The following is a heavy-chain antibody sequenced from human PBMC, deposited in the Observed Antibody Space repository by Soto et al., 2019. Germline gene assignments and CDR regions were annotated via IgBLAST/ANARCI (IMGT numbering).Heavy chain of an antibody. V-gene: IGHV3-33*01. Sequence: VGSLRLSCAASGFSFSLYGMQWVRQAPGKGLEWVAVIWYDGSNKYYADSVKGRFTISADKSISTAYVQWSSLKASDTAMYYCTRGGVATRTFDYWGQGTLVTVSS. D-gene: IGHD3-3*01. CDR2: IWYDGSNK. CDR1: GFSFSLYG. J-gene: IGHJ4*02. CDR3: TRGGVATRTFDY.